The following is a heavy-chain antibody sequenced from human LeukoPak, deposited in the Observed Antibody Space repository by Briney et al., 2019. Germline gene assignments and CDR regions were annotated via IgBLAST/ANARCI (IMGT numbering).Heavy chain of an antibody. V-gene: IGHV3-7*01. J-gene: IGHJ4*02. D-gene: IGHD3-3*01. CDR2: IKQDGSEK. CDR1: GFTFSRYW. CDR3: ARLWSASESFDY. Sequence: PGGSLRPSCAASGFTFSRYWMGWVPQAPGKGLEWAANIKQDGSEKYYVASVKGRFTISRDNAKHSLYLQMNSLRAEDTAVYYCARLWSASESFDYWGQGTLASVSS.